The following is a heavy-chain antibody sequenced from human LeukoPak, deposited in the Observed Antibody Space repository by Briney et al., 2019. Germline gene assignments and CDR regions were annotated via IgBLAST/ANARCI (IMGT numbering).Heavy chain of an antibody. CDR1: GFTFNNYG. CDR2: IWYDGTNK. Sequence: PGRSLRLSCAASGFTFNNYGMHWVRQAPGKGLEWVALIWYDGTNKYYGDSVKGRFTISGDNSKDTLYLQMNSLRAEDTAVYYCARGRFGELSVATFDIWGQGTMVTVSS. V-gene: IGHV3-33*01. CDR3: ARGRFGELSVATFDI. D-gene: IGHD3-10*01. J-gene: IGHJ3*02.